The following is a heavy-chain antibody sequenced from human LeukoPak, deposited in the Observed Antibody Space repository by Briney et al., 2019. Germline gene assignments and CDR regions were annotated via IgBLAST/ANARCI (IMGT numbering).Heavy chain of an antibody. CDR1: GFTFGSYA. J-gene: IGHJ6*03. CDR2: ITASGGNT. D-gene: IGHD2/OR15-2a*01. Sequence: GGSLRLSCAASGFTFGSYAMGWVRQAPGKGLEWVSAITASGGNTYYADSVKGRFTISRDNSKNTLYLQVNSLRAEDTAVYYCAKEADNSGTYYMDVWGKGTTVTVSS. V-gene: IGHV3-23*01. CDR3: AKEADNSGTYYMDV.